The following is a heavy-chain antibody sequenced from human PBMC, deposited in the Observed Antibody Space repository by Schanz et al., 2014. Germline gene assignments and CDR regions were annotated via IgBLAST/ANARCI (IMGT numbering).Heavy chain of an antibody. CDR3: AKDFGVYGSGSGADY. CDR1: GFTFTGYV. J-gene: IGHJ4*02. D-gene: IGHD3-10*01. Sequence: VQLLESGGALVRPGGSLRLSCAASGFTFTGYVMTWVRQAPGKGLEWVSITYSGGSTYYADSVKGRFTISRDNSKNTLYLQMNSLRAEDTAVYYCAKDFGVYGSGSGADYWGQGTLVTVSS. CDR2: ITYSGGST. V-gene: IGHV3-23*01.